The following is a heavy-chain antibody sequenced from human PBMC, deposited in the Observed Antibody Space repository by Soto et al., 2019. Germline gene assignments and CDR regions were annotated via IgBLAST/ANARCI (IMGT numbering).Heavy chain of an antibody. Sequence: ASVKVSCKVSGYTLTELSMHWVRQAPGKGLEWMGGFDPEDGETIYAQKFQGRVTKTEDTSTDTAYMELSSLRSEDTAVYYCATGGYDFWSGYPHYYYGMDVWGQGTTVTVSS. CDR2: FDPEDGET. J-gene: IGHJ6*02. V-gene: IGHV1-24*01. CDR1: GYTLTELS. CDR3: ATGGYDFWSGYPHYYYGMDV. D-gene: IGHD3-3*01.